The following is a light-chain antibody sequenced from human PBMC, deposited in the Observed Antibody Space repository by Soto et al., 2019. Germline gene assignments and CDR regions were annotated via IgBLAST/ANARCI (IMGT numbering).Light chain of an antibody. Sequence: EIVMTQSPATLYVSLVEGATLSCKASQNVYNNLAWYQQRPGQPPRLLIYDASTRATGISARFSGSGYGTEFTLTISSLQSEDFALYFCQQCRNWPLTFGGGTKVEIK. CDR2: DAS. CDR3: QQCRNWPLT. V-gene: IGKV3-15*01. J-gene: IGKJ4*01. CDR1: QNVYNN.